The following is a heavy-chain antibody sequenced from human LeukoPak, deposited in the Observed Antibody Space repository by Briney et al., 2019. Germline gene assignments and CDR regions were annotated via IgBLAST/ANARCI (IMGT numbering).Heavy chain of an antibody. CDR1: GGSISSGGNS. J-gene: IGHJ3*02. D-gene: IGHD3-22*01. Sequence: NTSETLSLTCTVSGGSISSGGNSWSWIRQHPGKGLEWIGYIHYSGSTSYNPSLKSRLTISVDTSKNHFSLKLSSVTAADTAVYYCAREQYYYDSSGPWAFDIWGQGTMVTVSS. CDR2: IHYSGST. V-gene: IGHV4-31*03. CDR3: AREQYYYDSSGPWAFDI.